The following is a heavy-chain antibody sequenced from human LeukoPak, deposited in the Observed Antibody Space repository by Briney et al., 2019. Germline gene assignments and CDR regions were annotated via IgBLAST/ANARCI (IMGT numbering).Heavy chain of an antibody. CDR1: GFTFNNYA. CDR2: ISGRGGST. CDR3: ARCGGDCLYGMDV. D-gene: IGHD2-21*02. V-gene: IGHV3-23*01. J-gene: IGHJ6*02. Sequence: GGSLRLSCAASGFTFNNYAMSWVRQAPGKGLEWVSAISGRGGSTYYADSVKGRFTISRDNSKNTLSLQMNSLRAEDTAVYYCARCGGDCLYGMDVWGQGTTVTVSS.